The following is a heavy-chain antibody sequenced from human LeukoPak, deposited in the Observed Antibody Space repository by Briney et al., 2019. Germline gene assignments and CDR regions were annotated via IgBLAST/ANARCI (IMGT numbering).Heavy chain of an antibody. Sequence: ASVKVSCKASGGTFSSYAISWVQQAPGQGLEWMGGIIPIFGTANYAQKFQGRVTITADKSTSTAYMELSSLRSEDTAVYYCARAETRTYYYDSSGYRFDYWGQGTLVTVSS. CDR3: ARAETRTYYYDSSGYRFDY. CDR1: GGTFSSYA. D-gene: IGHD3-22*01. J-gene: IGHJ4*02. CDR2: IIPIFGTA. V-gene: IGHV1-69*06.